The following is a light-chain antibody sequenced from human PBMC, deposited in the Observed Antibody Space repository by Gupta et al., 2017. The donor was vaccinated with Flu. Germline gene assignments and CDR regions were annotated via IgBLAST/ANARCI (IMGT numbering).Light chain of an antibody. J-gene: IGKJ4*01. CDR1: QGIRSY. V-gene: IGKV1-9*01. CDR2: DIS. CDR3: QHLQSYPLT. Sequence: PSFLSASVGDRVTITCRASQGIRSYVAWYQQKPGTAPNLLIYDISTLQTGVSSRFSGSGSGTEFTLTISSLQPEDFATYYCQHLQSYPLTCGGGTKVEIK.